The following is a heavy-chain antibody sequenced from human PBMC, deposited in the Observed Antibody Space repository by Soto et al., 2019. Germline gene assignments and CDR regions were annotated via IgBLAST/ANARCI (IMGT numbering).Heavy chain of an antibody. CDR2: IIPIFNST. CDR3: ARGRRSCTGNNCYTDFDF. V-gene: IGHV1-69*06. J-gene: IGHJ4*02. Sequence: SVKVSCKVSGRRFSNYVISWVRQAPGHGLEWLGRIIPIFNSTKYAQSFQGRVTITADKSTSTASLELSSLRSDDTAVYYCARGRRSCTGNNCYTDFDFWGQGSLVTVSS. D-gene: IGHD2-2*02. CDR1: GRRFSNYV.